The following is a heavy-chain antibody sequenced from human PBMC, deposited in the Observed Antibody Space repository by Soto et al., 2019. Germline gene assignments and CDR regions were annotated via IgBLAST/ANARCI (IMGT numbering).Heavy chain of an antibody. J-gene: IGHJ4*02. CDR1: GGSISSGGYY. D-gene: IGHD1-26*01. CDR2: IYYSGSTDYN. CDR3: ARTPLL. Sequence: QVQLQESGPGLVKPSQTLSLTCTVSGGSISSGGYYWSWIRQHPGKGLEWIGYIYYSGSTDYNYYSPSLKSRVTISVDTSKNQFSLKLSSVTAADTAVYYCARTPLLWGQGTLVTVSS. V-gene: IGHV4-31*03.